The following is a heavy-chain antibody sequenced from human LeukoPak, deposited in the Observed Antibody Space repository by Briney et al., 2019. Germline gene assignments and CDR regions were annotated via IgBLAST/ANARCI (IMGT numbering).Heavy chain of an antibody. CDR2: IIPIFGTA. V-gene: IGHV1-69*13. J-gene: IGHJ3*02. CDR1: GYTFTGYY. CDR3: ARESGSYSAFDI. Sequence: GASVKVSCKASGYTFTGYYMHWVRQAPGQGLEWMGGIIPIFGTANYAQKFQGRVTITADESTSTAYMELSSLRSEDTAVYYCARESGSYSAFDIWGQGTMVTVSS. D-gene: IGHD1-26*01.